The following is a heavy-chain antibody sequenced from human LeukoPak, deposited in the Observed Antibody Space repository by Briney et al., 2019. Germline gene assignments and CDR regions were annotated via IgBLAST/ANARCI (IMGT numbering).Heavy chain of an antibody. V-gene: IGHV4-38-2*02. CDR1: GYSISSGYY. J-gene: IGHJ5*02. CDR3: ARAPYSSSPNWFDP. Sequence: SETLSLTCTVSGYSISSGYYWGWIRQPPGKGLEWIGSIYHSGSTYYNPSLKSRVTISVDTSKNQFSLKLSSVTAADTAVYYCARAPYSSSPNWFDPWGQGTLVTVSS. CDR2: IYHSGST. D-gene: IGHD6-6*01.